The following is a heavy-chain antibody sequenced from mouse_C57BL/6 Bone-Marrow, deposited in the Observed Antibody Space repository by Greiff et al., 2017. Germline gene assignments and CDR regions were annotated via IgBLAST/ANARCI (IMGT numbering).Heavy chain of an antibody. CDR2: IYPRSGNT. Sequence: QVQLKESGAELARPGASVKLSCKASGYTFTSYGISWVKQRTGQGLEWIGEIYPRSGNTYYNEKFKGKAILTADKSSSTVYMELRSLTSEDSAVYFCARGAPDAMDYWGQGTSVTVSS. D-gene: IGHD3-1*01. J-gene: IGHJ4*01. V-gene: IGHV1-81*01. CDR3: ARGAPDAMDY. CDR1: GYTFTSYG.